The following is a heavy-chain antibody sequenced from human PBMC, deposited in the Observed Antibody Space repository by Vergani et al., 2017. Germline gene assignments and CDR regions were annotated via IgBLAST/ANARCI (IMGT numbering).Heavy chain of an antibody. V-gene: IGHV3-30-3*01. CDR3: ARDQIVVVTHYYYYGMDV. CDR1: GFTFSSYA. Sequence: QVQLVESGGGVVQPGRSLRLSCAASGFTFSSYAMHWVRQAPGKGLEWVAVISYDGSNKYYADSVKGRFTISRDNSKNTLYLQMNSLRAEDTAVYYCARDQIVVVTHYYYYGMDVWGQGP. J-gene: IGHJ6*02. D-gene: IGHD3-22*01. CDR2: ISYDGSNK.